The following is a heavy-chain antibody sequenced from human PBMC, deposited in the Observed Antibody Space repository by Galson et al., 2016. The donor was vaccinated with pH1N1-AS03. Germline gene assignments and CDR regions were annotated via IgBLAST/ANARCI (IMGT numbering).Heavy chain of an antibody. Sequence: LILSCAASGFTFSMSSIHWVRQAPGKGLAWVSRISNDGRNVRYADFVKGRFAVSRDNAKNTVFLQMNSLRADDTAVYFCARRNPNPNFAIWYQHDYGMDVWGQGTTVTVSS. CDR2: ISNDGRNV. D-gene: IGHD2-2*01. CDR1: GFTFSMSS. V-gene: IGHV3-74*01. CDR3: ARRNPNPNFAIWYQHDYGMDV. J-gene: IGHJ6*02.